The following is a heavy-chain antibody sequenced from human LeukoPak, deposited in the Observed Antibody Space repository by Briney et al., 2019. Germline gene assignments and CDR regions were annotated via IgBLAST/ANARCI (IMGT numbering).Heavy chain of an antibody. J-gene: IGHJ6*03. CDR1: GDSLSSSF. CDR2: IYTSGYT. V-gene: IGHV4-4*07. D-gene: IGHD2-21*02. Sequence: SETLSLTCTVSGDSLSSSFWSWIRQPAGKGLEWIGRIYTSGYTNYNPSLKSRVTISVDTSKNQFSLKLSSVTAADTAVYYCARGVRVTTGKGYYYYYMDVWGKGTTVTISS. CDR3: ARGVRVTTGKGYYYYYMDV.